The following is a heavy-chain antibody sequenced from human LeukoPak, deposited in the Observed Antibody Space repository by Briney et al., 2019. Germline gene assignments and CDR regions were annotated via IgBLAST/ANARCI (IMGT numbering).Heavy chain of an antibody. CDR1: GGSISSSSYY. J-gene: IGHJ6*03. CDR2: IYYSGST. Sequence: SETLSLTCTVSGGSISSSSYYWGWLRQPPGTGLEWIGSIYYSGSTYYNPSLKSRVTMSGDTSKNQVSLKLSSVTAADTAVYYCARSVEGYCSGGSCYSYYYYMDVWGKGTTVTVSS. V-gene: IGHV4-39*07. CDR3: ARSVEGYCSGGSCYSYYYYMDV. D-gene: IGHD2-15*01.